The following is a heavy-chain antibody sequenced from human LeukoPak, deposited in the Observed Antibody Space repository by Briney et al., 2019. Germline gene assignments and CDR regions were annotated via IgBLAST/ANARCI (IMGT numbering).Heavy chain of an antibody. V-gene: IGHV3-48*03. CDR1: GFTFNRYE. CDR2: IHTSATTI. Sequence: GGSLRLSCAASGFTFNRYEMIWVRQAPGRGLEWVSYIHTSATTIYYADSVKGRFSISRDNAKSSLYLQMNSLRAEDTAVYYCAKWYPGNMDVWGKGTTVTVSS. CDR3: AKWYPGNMDV. J-gene: IGHJ6*04. D-gene: IGHD2-2*01.